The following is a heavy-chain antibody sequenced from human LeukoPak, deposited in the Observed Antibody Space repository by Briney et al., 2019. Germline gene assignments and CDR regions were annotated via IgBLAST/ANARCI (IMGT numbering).Heavy chain of an antibody. CDR3: ARYQLQLTTGYYYYYGMDV. V-gene: IGHV3-23*01. Sequence: GGSLRLSCAASGFTFSSYAMSWVRQAPGKGLEWVSAISGSGGSTYYADSVKGRFTISRANSKNTLYLQMNSLRAEDTAVYYCARYQLQLTTGYYYYYGMDVWGQGTTVAVSS. CDR2: ISGSGGST. CDR1: GFTFSSYA. J-gene: IGHJ6*02. D-gene: IGHD2-2*01.